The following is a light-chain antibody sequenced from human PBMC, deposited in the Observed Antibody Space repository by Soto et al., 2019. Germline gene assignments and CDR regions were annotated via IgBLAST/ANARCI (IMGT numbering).Light chain of an antibody. CDR3: QQHYTTPRT. V-gene: IGKV4-1*01. CDR1: QNILYNSTNKNS. CDR2: WDS. J-gene: IGKJ1*01. Sequence: DIVMTQSPDSLAVSLGERATINCKSSQNILYNSTNKNSLVWYQQKPGQPPRLLIYWDSTRASGVPDRFSGSGSGTDFTLTITSLQAEDVAVYYCQQHYTTPRTFGQGTRVEIK.